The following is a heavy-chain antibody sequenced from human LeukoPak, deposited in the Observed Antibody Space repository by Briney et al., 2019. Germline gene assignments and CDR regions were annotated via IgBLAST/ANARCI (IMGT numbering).Heavy chain of an antibody. CDR3: ARVKAVAGRACFDY. CDR2: ISAYNGNT. D-gene: IGHD6-19*01. J-gene: IGHJ4*02. CDR1: GYSFTSYG. Sequence: ASVKVSCKASGYSFTSYGISWVRQAPGQGLEWMGWISAYNGNTKYAQNLQGRVTMTTDTSTSTAYMELRSLRSDDTAVYYCARVKAVAGRACFDYWGQGTLVTVSS. V-gene: IGHV1-18*01.